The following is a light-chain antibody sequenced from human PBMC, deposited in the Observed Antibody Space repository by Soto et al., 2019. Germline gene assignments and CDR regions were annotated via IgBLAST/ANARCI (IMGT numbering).Light chain of an antibody. V-gene: IGKV3D-20*02. J-gene: IGKJ1*01. CDR2: DGS. CDR1: QSVSSNY. Sequence: ENLLPQSPSPVSXXARAXPSVXRGXSQSVSSNYLAWCEQKRGQGPRLLIYDGSNWATGNPGRLGRGGSGTDFTLTISRQEPEDFADYYCQQRSNSPRTFGQGTKV. CDR3: QQRSNSPRT.